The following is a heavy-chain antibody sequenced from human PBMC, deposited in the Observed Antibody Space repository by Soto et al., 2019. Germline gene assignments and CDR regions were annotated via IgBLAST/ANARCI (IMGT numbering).Heavy chain of an antibody. CDR2: ISGSGGST. Sequence: EVQLLESGGDLVQPGGSLRLSCAVSGFSFSNYAMSWVRQAPGKGLEWVSIISGSGGSTDYADSVKGRFTISRDNSKNTLYLQMNSLRAEDTAVYYCTLQRTTVYIVYFDYWGQGTLVTVSS. D-gene: IGHD4-17*01. J-gene: IGHJ4*02. CDR3: TLQRTTVYIVYFDY. CDR1: GFSFSNYA. V-gene: IGHV3-23*01.